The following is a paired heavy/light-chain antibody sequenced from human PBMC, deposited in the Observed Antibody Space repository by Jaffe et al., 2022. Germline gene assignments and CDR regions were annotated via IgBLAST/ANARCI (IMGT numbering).Light chain of an antibody. J-gene: IGKJ1*01. Sequence: EIVMTQSPATLSVSPGERATLSCRASQSVSSNLAWYQQKPGQAPRLLIYGASTRATGIPARFSGSGSGTEFTLTISSLQSEDFAVYYCQQYNNWSPTFGQGTKVEIK. V-gene: IGKV3-15*01. CDR1: QSVSSN. CDR2: GAS. CDR3: QQYNNWSPT.
Heavy chain of an antibody. CDR3: ARDPGQKWGITMVQGAMGWFDP. J-gene: IGHJ5*02. CDR2: INPNSGGT. D-gene: IGHD3-10*01. V-gene: IGHV1-2*06. Sequence: QVQLVQSGAEVKKPGASVKVSCKASGYTFTGYYMHWVRQAPGQGLEWMGRINPNSGGTNYAQKFQGRVTMTRDTSISTAYMELSRLRSDDTAVYYCARDPGQKWGITMVQGAMGWFDPWGQGTLVTVSS. CDR1: GYTFTGYY.